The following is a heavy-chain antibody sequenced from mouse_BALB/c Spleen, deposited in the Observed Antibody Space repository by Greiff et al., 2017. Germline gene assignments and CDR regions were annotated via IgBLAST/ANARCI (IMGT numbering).Heavy chain of an antibody. Sequence: VQLQQSGAELARPGASVKLSCKASGYTFTSYWMQWVKQRPGQGLEWIGAIYPGDGDTRYTRKFKGKATLTADKSSSTAYMQLSSLASEDSAVYYCARKGRDGYLDYWGQGTTLTVSS. CDR1: GYTFTSYW. D-gene: IGHD2-3*01. CDR3: ARKGRDGYLDY. V-gene: IGHV1-87*01. CDR2: IYPGDGDT. J-gene: IGHJ2*01.